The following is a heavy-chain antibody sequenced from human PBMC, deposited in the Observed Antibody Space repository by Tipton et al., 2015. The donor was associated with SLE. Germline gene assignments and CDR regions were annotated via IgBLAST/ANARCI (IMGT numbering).Heavy chain of an antibody. CDR3: ARRYSGYAHNWFDP. Sequence: TLSLTCTVSGGSISSSSYYWGWIRQPPGKGLEWIGSIYYSGSTYYNPSLKSRVTISVDTSKNQFSLKLSSVTAADTAVYYCARRYSGYAHNWFDPWGQGTLVTVSS. CDR2: IYYSGST. V-gene: IGHV4-39*01. CDR1: GGSISSSSYY. D-gene: IGHD5-12*01. J-gene: IGHJ5*02.